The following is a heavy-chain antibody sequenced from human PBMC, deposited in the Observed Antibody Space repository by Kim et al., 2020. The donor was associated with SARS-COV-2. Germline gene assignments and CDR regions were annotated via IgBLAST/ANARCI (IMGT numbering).Heavy chain of an antibody. CDR1: GFTFGVYT. CDR3: VRESDGFDV. J-gene: IGHJ3*01. V-gene: IGHV3-30*04. Sequence: GGSLRLSCAASGFTFGVYTMHWVRQAPGKGLEWVALIANDGRFRYHADSVKGRFTISRDNSLNTLFVDMNSLTAEDTAAYYCVRESDGFDVWGQGTMVTVSS. CDR2: IANDGRFR.